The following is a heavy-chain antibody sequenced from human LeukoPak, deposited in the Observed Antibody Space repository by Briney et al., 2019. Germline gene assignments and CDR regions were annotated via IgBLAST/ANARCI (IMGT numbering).Heavy chain of an antibody. CDR2: IRYDGSHE. D-gene: IGHD2-21*02. J-gene: IGHJ4*01. Sequence: GGSLRLSCAASGFSFSSNDMHWVRQAPGKGLEWVAFIRYDGSHEHYIESVKGRFTVSSDNSKNTLYLQMNSLRVDDTAVYFCAKEVRVVTAILYFDHWGQGSLVTVSS. CDR1: GFSFSSND. V-gene: IGHV3-30*02. CDR3: AKEVRVVTAILYFDH.